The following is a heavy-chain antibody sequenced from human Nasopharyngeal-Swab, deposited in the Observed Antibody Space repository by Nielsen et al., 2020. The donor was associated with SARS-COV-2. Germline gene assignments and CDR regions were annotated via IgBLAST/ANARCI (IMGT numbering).Heavy chain of an antibody. J-gene: IGHJ6*03. Sequence: SVKVSCKASGYTFTRHGVTWARQAPGQGLEWMGWISTYNGSTIYAQKLQGRLTMTTDTSTSTAYMELRSLRSDDTAVYYCAILAASPNYYYYYYMDVWGKGTTITVSS. V-gene: IGHV1-18*04. CDR2: ISTYNGST. CDR1: GYTFTRHG. CDR3: AILAASPNYYYYYYMDV. D-gene: IGHD2-2*01.